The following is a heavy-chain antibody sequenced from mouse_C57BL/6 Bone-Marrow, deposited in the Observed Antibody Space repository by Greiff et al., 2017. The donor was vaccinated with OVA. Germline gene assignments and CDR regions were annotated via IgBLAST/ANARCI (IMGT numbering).Heavy chain of an antibody. Sequence: EVQLQQSRPELVKPGASVKISCKASGYTFTDYYMNWVKQSHGKSLEWIGDINPNNGGTSYNQKFKGKATLTVDKSSSTAYMERRSLTSEDSAVYYCARGTTVPRDYWGQGTTLTVSS. CDR3: ARGTTVPRDY. V-gene: IGHV1-26*01. J-gene: IGHJ2*01. CDR2: INPNNGGT. CDR1: GYTFTDYY. D-gene: IGHD1-1*01.